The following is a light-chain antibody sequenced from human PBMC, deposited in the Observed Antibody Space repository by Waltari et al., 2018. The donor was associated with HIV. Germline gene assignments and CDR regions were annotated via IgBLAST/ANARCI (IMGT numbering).Light chain of an antibody. CDR1: QSVSSSY. CDR2: GAS. CDR3: RQYGSSPPEVT. V-gene: IGKV3-20*01. J-gene: IGKJ5*01. Sequence: IVLTQSPGTLSLSPGERATLSCRASQSVSSSYLAWYQQKPGQAPRLLIYGASSRATGIPDRFSGSGSGTDFTLTISRLEPEDFAVYYCRQYGSSPPEVTFGQGTRLEIK.